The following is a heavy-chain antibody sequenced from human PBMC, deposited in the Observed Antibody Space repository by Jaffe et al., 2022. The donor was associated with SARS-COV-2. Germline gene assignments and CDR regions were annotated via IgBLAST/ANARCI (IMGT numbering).Heavy chain of an antibody. CDR2: INAGNGNT. V-gene: IGHV1-3*01. J-gene: IGHJ4*02. CDR1: GYTFTSYA. CDR3: ARDLIAPTGTY. Sequence: QVQLVQSGAEVKKPGASVKVSCKASGYTFTSYAMHWVRQAPGQRLEWMGWINAGNGNTKFSQKFQARVTISRDTSATTAYMELSSLTPEDTAVYYCARDLIAPTGTYWGQGTLVTVSS. D-gene: IGHD6-13*01.